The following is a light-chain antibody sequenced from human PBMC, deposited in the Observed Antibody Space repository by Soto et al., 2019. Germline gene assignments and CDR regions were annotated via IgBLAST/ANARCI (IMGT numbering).Light chain of an antibody. J-gene: IGKJ1*01. CDR1: QSVRSY. CDR2: DAS. V-gene: IGKV3-11*01. CDR3: QQRSNWPPWT. Sequence: EIVLTQSPATLSLSPGERATLSCRASQSVRSYLAWYQQKPGQAPRLLIYDASNRATGIPARFSGSGSGTDFTLTISSLEPEDFAVYYCQQRSNWPPWTFG.